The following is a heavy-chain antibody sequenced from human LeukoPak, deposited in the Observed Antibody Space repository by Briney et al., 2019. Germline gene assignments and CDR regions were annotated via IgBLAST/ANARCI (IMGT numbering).Heavy chain of an antibody. V-gene: IGHV4-59*01. CDR3: ATRSTGVAAIFDS. J-gene: IGHJ4*02. CDR1: GGSISSYY. D-gene: IGHD2-15*01. CDR2: IYYSGNT. Sequence: SETLSLTCTVSGGSISSYYWSWIRQPPGKGLEWIGYIYYSGNTNYNPSLKSRVTISVDTSKNQFSLKLSSVTAADTAVYYCATRSTGVAAIFDSWGQGALVTVSS.